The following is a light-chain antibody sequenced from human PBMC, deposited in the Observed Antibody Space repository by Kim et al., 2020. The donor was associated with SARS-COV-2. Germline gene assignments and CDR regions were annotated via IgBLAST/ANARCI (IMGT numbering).Light chain of an antibody. J-gene: IGLJ1*01. V-gene: IGLV3-1*01. CDR1: KLGDKY. CDR3: QAWDSSTYV. Sequence: VSPGQTASISCSGDKLGDKYACWYQQKPGQSPVLVIYQDSKRPSGIPERFSGSNSGNTATLTISGTQAMDEADYYCQAWDSSTYVFGTGTKVTVL. CDR2: QDS.